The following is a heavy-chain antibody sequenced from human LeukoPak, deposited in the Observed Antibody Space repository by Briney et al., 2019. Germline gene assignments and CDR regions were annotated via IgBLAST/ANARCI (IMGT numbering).Heavy chain of an antibody. CDR3: ARVGYVTLGSGTIIPLYYFDY. D-gene: IGHD3-10*01. CDR2: ISSSGSTI. V-gene: IGHV3-11*01. Sequence: PGGSLRLSCAASGFTFSDYYMTWIRQAPGKGLEWVSYISSSGSTIYSADSVKGRFTISRDNAKNSLYLQMNSLRAEDTAVYYCARVGYVTLGSGTIIPLYYFDYWGQGTLVTVSS. J-gene: IGHJ4*02. CDR1: GFTFSDYY.